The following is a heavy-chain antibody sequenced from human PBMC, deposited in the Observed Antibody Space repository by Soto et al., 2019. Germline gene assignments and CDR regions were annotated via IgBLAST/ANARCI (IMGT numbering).Heavy chain of an antibody. Sequence: QVQLVQYGAEVKKPGASVKVSCKASGYIFTNHYIHWVRQAPGQGLEWMGIINPSGGSTNYLQKFQIRITMTRDTTTSTVYMELSSLRSEDTAVYFCARADYYDSSGFYYDCWGQGTLVTVSS. CDR1: GYIFTNHY. V-gene: IGHV1-46*01. J-gene: IGHJ4*02. CDR2: INPSGGST. D-gene: IGHD3-22*01. CDR3: ARADYYDSSGFYYDC.